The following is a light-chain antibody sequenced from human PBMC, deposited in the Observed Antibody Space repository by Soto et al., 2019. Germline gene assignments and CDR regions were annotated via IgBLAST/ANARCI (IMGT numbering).Light chain of an antibody. V-gene: IGKV3-11*01. Sequence: EIVLTQSPATLSLSPGERATLSCRASQSVSSYLAWYQQKPGQAPRLLIYDASNRATGIPARFSGSGSGTDFTLTIRSLAPEDSAVYYCQQRSNWPRTFGQGTKVDIK. CDR1: QSVSSY. CDR3: QQRSNWPRT. J-gene: IGKJ1*01. CDR2: DAS.